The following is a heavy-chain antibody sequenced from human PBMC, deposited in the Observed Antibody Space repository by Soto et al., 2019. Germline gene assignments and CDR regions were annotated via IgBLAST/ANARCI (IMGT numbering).Heavy chain of an antibody. J-gene: IGHJ6*02. Sequence: ASVKVSCKASGYTFTGYYMHWVRQAPGQGLEWMGWINPNSGGTNYAQKFQGWVTMTRDTSISTAYMELSRLRSDDTAVYYCARGTGQQLTPIYYYYYGMDVWGQGTTVTVSS. CDR2: INPNSGGT. CDR1: GYTFTGYY. D-gene: IGHD6-13*01. V-gene: IGHV1-2*04. CDR3: ARGTGQQLTPIYYYYYGMDV.